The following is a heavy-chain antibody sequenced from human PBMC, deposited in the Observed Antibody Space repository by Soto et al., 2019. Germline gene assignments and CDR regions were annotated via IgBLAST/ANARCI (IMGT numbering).Heavy chain of an antibody. CDR1: GFTFRSYW. D-gene: IGHD6-6*01. Sequence: GSLRLSCAASGFTFRSYWMQWVRQAPGKGLVWVSWINSDGSEKYYVDSVKGRFTISRDNAKNSLYLQMNSLRAEDTAVYYCARSIAARLNWFDPWGQGALVTVS. V-gene: IGHV3-74*01. CDR2: INSDGSEK. J-gene: IGHJ5*02. CDR3: ARSIAARLNWFDP.